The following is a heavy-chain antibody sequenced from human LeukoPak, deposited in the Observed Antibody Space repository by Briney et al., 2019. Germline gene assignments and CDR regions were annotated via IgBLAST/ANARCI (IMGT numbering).Heavy chain of an antibody. CDR1: GGSISNGGYY. Sequence: SETLSLTCTVSGGSISNGGYYWSWIRQHPGKGLEWIGYIYNSGNTYYNPSLKSRVVISEDTSKNQFSLKLSSVTAADTAVYYCARDVHGWGPFDPWGQGTLVTVSS. CDR2: IYNSGNT. D-gene: IGHD1-26*01. V-gene: IGHV4-31*03. J-gene: IGHJ5*02. CDR3: ARDVHGWGPFDP.